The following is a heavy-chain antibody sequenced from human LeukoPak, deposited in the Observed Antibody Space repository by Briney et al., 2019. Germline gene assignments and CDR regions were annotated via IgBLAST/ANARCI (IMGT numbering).Heavy chain of an antibody. V-gene: IGHV1-69*13. Sequence: SVKVSCKASGGTFSSYAISWVRQAPGQGLEWMGGIIPIFGTANYAQKFQGRVTITADESTSTAYMELSSLRSEDTAVCYCARRYCSGGSCPPAGYGMDVWGQGTTVTVSS. D-gene: IGHD2-15*01. CDR1: GGTFSSYA. CDR2: IIPIFGTA. J-gene: IGHJ6*02. CDR3: ARRYCSGGSCPPAGYGMDV.